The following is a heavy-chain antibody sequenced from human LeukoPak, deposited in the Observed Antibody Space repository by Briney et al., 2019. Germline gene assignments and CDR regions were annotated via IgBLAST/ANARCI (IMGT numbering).Heavy chain of an antibody. CDR3: ARDSGGGSSSWFDP. CDR2: IGTAGDT. CDR1: GFTFSSYD. Sequence: GGSLRLSCAASGFTFSSYDMHWVRQATGKGLEWVSAIGTAGDTYYPGSVKGRFTISRDNSKNTLYLQMNSLRAEDTAVYYCARDSGGGSSSWFDPWGQGTLVTVSS. D-gene: IGHD2-15*01. V-gene: IGHV3-13*01. J-gene: IGHJ5*02.